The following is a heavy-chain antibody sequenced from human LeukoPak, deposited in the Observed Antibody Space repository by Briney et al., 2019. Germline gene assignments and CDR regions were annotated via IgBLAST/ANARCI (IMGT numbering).Heavy chain of an antibody. D-gene: IGHD4-23*01. J-gene: IGHJ6*02. CDR1: GFTFSSYS. CDR2: ISSSSSTI. CDR3: ARDLHYGGNFPSYYYYGMDV. V-gene: IGHV3-48*04. Sequence: PGGSLRLSCAASGFTFSSYSMNWVRQAPGKGLEWVSYISSSSSTIYYADSVKGRFTISRDNAKNSLYLQMNSLRAEDTAVYYCARDLHYGGNFPSYYYYGMDVWGQGTTVTVSS.